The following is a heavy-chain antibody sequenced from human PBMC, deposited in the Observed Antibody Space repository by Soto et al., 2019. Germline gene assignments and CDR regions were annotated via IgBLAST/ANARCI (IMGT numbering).Heavy chain of an antibody. V-gene: IGHV1-69*02. D-gene: IGHD5-12*01. CDR3: ASGRWLQDPYFDY. CDR2: IIPILGIA. Sequence: GASVKVSCKASGGTFSSYTISWVRQAPGQGLEWMGRIIPILGIANYAQKFQGRVTITADTSKNQFSLQLNSVTPEDTAVYYCASGRWLQDPYFDYWGQGTLVTVSS. J-gene: IGHJ4*02. CDR1: GGTFSSYT.